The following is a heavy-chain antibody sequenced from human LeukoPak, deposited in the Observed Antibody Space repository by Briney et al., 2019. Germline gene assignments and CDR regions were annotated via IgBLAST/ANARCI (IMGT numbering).Heavy chain of an antibody. CDR3: ARNGVRYYDILPGHDY. CDR2: ISAYNGNT. D-gene: IGHD3-9*01. Sequence: ASVKVSCKASGYTFTGYYMHWVRQAPGQGLEWMGWISAYNGNTNYAQKLQGRVTMTTDTSTSTAYMELRSLRSDDTAVYYCARNGVRYYDILPGHDYWGQGTLVTVSS. CDR1: GYTFTGYY. J-gene: IGHJ4*02. V-gene: IGHV1-18*04.